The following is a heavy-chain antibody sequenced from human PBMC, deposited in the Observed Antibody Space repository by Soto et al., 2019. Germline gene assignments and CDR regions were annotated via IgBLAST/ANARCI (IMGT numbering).Heavy chain of an antibody. CDR1: GFTFSEST. CDR3: VKQAHGLDGVAFDY. V-gene: IGHV3-64D*06. D-gene: IGHD2-15*01. J-gene: IGHJ4*01. CDR2: VSTSGRST. Sequence: GGSLRLSCSASGFTFSESTIYWVRQVPGKGLEAISAVSTSGRSTYYADSVKDRFRISRDNSKNTIYLQMGSLRPEDTARYYCVKQAHGLDGVAFDYWGRGTQGTVSS.